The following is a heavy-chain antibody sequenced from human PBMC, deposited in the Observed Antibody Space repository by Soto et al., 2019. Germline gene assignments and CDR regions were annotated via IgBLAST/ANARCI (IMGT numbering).Heavy chain of an antibody. V-gene: IGHV3-33*01. CDR1: GFTFSSYG. J-gene: IGHJ4*02. CDR3: ARDQLLWFGEKRPSGYFDY. Sequence: PGGSLRLSCAASGFTFSSYGMHWVRQAPGKGLEWVAVIWYDGSNKYYADSVKGRFTISRDNPKNTLYLQMNSLRAEDTAVYYCARDQLLWFGEKRPSGYFDYWGQGTLVTVSS. CDR2: IWYDGSNK. D-gene: IGHD3-10*01.